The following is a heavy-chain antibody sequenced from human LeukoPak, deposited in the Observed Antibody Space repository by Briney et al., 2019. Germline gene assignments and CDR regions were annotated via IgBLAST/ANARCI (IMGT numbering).Heavy chain of an antibody. CDR3: ARLSATPAGSYHYHYINV. J-gene: IGHJ6*03. V-gene: IGHV4-4*09. CDR2: IHSSGIT. D-gene: IGHD3-9*01. Sequence: PSETLSRTCTVSGDSISSYYYNWIRQPPGKGLELIGYIHSSGITEYIPSLRSLFTLSVATSKNQLSLNLTSVTAADTAVYYCARLSATPAGSYHYHYINVWCKGTTVTVSS. CDR1: GDSISSYY.